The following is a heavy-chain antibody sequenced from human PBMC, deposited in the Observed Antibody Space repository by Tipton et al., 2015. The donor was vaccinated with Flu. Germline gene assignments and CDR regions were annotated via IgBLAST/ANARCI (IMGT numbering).Heavy chain of an antibody. CDR2: VYDDGRT. Sequence: VQLVQSGGGLIRPGGSLRLSCAVSGFTVSTSYMSWVRQPPGKGLEWVSIVYDDGRTYYADSVEGRFAISRDNSKNILYLQMNSLRADDTAVYFCARDEGGTDPDWGQGTLVTVSS. CDR3: ARDEGGTDPD. CDR1: GFTVSTSY. D-gene: IGHD1-14*01. J-gene: IGHJ4*02. V-gene: IGHV3-53*01.